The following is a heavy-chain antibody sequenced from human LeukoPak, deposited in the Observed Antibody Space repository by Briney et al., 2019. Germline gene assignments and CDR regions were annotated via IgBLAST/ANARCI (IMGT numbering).Heavy chain of an antibody. D-gene: IGHD2-21*02. Sequence: GGSLRLSCVVSGFTFSSYGMNWVRQAPGKGLEWVSYISSSGSTIYYADSVKGRFTISRDNAKNSLYLQVNSLRAEDTALYYCARGRVTEFDYWGQGTLVTVSS. CDR2: ISSSGSTI. J-gene: IGHJ4*02. CDR1: GFTFSSYG. CDR3: ARGRVTEFDY. V-gene: IGHV3-48*03.